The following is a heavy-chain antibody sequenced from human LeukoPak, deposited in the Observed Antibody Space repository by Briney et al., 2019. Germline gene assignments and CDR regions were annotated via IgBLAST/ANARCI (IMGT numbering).Heavy chain of an antibody. CDR1: GGSISSGGYY. CDR2: IYYSGST. Sequence: SETLSLTCTVSGGSISSGGYYWSWIRQHPGKGLEWIGYIYYSGSTYYNPSLKSRVTISVDTSKSQFSLKLSSVTAADTAVYYCARGRWDIVVVPAAATPYNWFDPWGQGTLVTVSS. CDR3: ARGRWDIVVVPAAATPYNWFDP. D-gene: IGHD2-2*01. V-gene: IGHV4-31*03. J-gene: IGHJ5*02.